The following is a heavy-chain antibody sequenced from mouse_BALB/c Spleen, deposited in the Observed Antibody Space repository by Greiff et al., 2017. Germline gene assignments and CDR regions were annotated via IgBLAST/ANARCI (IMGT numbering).Heavy chain of an antibody. CDR1: GFNIKDTY. D-gene: IGHD1-1*01. V-gene: IGHV14-3*02. Sequence: VQLQQSGAELVKPGASVKLSCTASGFNIKDTYMHWVKQRPEQGLEWIGRIDPANGNTKYDPKFQGKATITADTSSNTAYLQLSSLTSEDTAVYYCASPITTVEDYWGQGTTRTVSS. CDR3: ASPITTVEDY. J-gene: IGHJ2*01. CDR2: IDPANGNT.